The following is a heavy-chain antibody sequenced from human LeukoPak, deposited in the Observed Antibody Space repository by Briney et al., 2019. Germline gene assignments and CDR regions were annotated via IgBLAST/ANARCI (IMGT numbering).Heavy chain of an antibody. Sequence: RPSETLSLTCTVSGGSISNYYWSWIRQPPGKGLERIGHINYSGATKYNPSLKSRTTISVDTSKNQFSLMLSSVTAADTAVYYCARFGITVVRGGKYYFDYWGQGTLVTVSS. CDR1: GGSISNYY. CDR2: INYSGAT. D-gene: IGHD3-10*01. CDR3: ARFGITVVRGGKYYFDY. J-gene: IGHJ4*02. V-gene: IGHV4-59*08.